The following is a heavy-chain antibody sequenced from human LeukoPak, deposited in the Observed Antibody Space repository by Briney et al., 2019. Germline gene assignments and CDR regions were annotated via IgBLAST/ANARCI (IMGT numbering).Heavy chain of an antibody. V-gene: IGHV1-69*04. J-gene: IGHJ4*02. Sequence: ASVKVSCKASGYTFTSYGISWVRQAPGQGLEWMGRIIPILGIANYAQKFQGRVTITADKSTSTAYMELSSLRSEDTAVYYCARHHPYYSSGWYGSSKKYYFDYWGQGTLVTVSS. CDR3: ARHHPYYSSGWYGSSKKYYFDY. CDR2: IIPILGIA. D-gene: IGHD6-19*01. CDR1: GYTFTSYG.